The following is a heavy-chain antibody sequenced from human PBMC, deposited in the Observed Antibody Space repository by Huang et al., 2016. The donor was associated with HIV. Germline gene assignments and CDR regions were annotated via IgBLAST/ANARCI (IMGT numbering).Heavy chain of an antibody. CDR3: ARESNIVVVPHTIKFFDY. Sequence: QVQLVQSGAEVKKPGSSVKVSCKASGGSFSNHVFSWVRPGPGQGLEWIGGIIPIFGTTNYAQKFQGRVTITADESTGTAYLELSSLRSEDTAVYFCARESNIVVVPHTIKFFDYWGQGTLVTVSS. D-gene: IGHD2-2*01. CDR1: GGSFSNHV. J-gene: IGHJ4*02. CDR2: IIPIFGTT. V-gene: IGHV1-69*01.